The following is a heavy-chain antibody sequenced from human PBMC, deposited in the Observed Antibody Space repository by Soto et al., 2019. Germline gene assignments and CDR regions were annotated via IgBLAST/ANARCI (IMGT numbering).Heavy chain of an antibody. CDR2: IWYGGTT. V-gene: IGHV3-33*01. D-gene: IGHD2-8*01. CDR3: VRVRNNADKRLDV. Sequence: QEVLVESGGGVVRPGNSLRLSCVTSGIIFEAHAFHWVRQAPGKGLKWVALIWYGGTTYYEDSVQGRFSISRDNSRKTVFLQMNHLRPYDSGVYYCVRVRNNADKRLDVWGQGTTVSVSS. J-gene: IGHJ6*02. CDR1: GIIFEAHA.